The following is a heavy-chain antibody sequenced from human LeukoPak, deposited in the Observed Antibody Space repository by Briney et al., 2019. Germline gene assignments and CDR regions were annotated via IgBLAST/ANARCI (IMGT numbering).Heavy chain of an antibody. D-gene: IGHD3-16*02. CDR1: GFTFSSYA. CDR2: IWYDGSNK. J-gene: IGHJ6*02. V-gene: IGHV3-33*08. Sequence: GGSLRLSCAASGFTFSSYAMHWVRQAPGKGLEWVAVIWYDGSNKYYADSVKGRFTISRDNSKNTLYLQMNSLRAEDTAVYYCARDLGELRLGELSTDYYGMDVWGQGTTVTVSS. CDR3: ARDLGELRLGELSTDYYGMDV.